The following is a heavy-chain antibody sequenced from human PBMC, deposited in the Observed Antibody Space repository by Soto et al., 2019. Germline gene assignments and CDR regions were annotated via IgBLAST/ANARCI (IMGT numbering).Heavy chain of an antibody. V-gene: IGHV4-39*01. CDR2: IYYSGST. CDR1: GGSISSSSYY. D-gene: IGHD3-10*01. J-gene: IGHJ6*02. Sequence: SETLSLTCTVSGGSISSSSYYWGCIRQPPGKGLEWIGSIYYSGSTYYNPSLKSRVTISVDTSKNQFSLKLSSVTAADTAVYYCASYEYLTLWFGETCRYGMDVWGQGTTVT. CDR3: ASYEYLTLWFGETCRYGMDV.